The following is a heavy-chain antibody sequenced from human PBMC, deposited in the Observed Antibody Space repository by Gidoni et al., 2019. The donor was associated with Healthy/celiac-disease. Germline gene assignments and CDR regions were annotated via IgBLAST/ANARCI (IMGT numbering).Heavy chain of an antibody. CDR3: AKGPVEQWLVSLSEYFQH. J-gene: IGHJ1*01. CDR1: GFPFRSYG. Sequence: HPGRSLSLSCAASGFPFRSYGMHWVRQAPGKGLEWVTVISYDGSNKYYADSVKGRFTISRDNSKNTLYLQMNSLRAEDTAVYYCAKGPVEQWLVSLSEYFQHWGQGTLVTVSS. CDR2: ISYDGSNK. V-gene: IGHV3-30*18. D-gene: IGHD6-19*01.